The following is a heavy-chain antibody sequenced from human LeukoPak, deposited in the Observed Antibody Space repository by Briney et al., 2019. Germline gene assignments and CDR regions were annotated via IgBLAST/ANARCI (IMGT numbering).Heavy chain of an antibody. Sequence: GGPLRLSCVASGFTFSSYWMSWVRQAPGKGLEWVANIKQDGSDKYYVDSVKGRFTISRDNAKNSLYLRMNSLRAEDTAVYYCASGQKLGFWGQGTLVTVSS. J-gene: IGHJ4*02. D-gene: IGHD6-13*01. CDR2: IKQDGSDK. V-gene: IGHV3-7*01. CDR3: ASGQKLGF. CDR1: GFTFSSYW.